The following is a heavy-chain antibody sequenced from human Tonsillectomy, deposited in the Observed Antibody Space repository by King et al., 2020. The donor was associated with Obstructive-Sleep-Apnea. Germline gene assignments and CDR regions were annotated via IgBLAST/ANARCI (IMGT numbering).Heavy chain of an antibody. CDR1: GFTFSTYG. D-gene: IGHD1-26*01. CDR3: AKDVAGPTYH. V-gene: IGHV3-30*02. Sequence: VQLVESGGGVVQPGGSLRLSCEASGFTFSTYGVHWFRQAPGKGLEWVAFIRDDGSSKYYADSVKGRFTISRDNSNNTLYLQMNSLRAEDTAVYYCAKDVAGPTYHWGQGTLVTVSS. J-gene: IGHJ4*02. CDR2: IRDDGSSK.